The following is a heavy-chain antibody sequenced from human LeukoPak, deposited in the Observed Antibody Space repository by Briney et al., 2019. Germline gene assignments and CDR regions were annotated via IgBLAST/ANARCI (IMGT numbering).Heavy chain of an antibody. CDR3: ARAPLFDY. CDR2: INPSGGST. J-gene: IGHJ4*02. Sequence: ASVKVSCKASGGTFSSYAISWVRQAPGQGLEWMGIINPSGGSTIYAQKFQGRVTMTRDTSTSTVYMDLSSLRSEDTAVYYCARAPLFDYWGQRTLVTVSS. CDR1: GGTFSSYA. V-gene: IGHV1-46*01.